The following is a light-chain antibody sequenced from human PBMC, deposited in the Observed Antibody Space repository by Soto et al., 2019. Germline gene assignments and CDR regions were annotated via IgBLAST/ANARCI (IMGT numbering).Light chain of an antibody. J-gene: IGKJ4*01. Sequence: EIVLTQSPGTLSLSPGERATLSCRASQSVSTSYLAWYQQKPGQAPRLLIYGASSRATGIPDRFSGSGSGADCTLPLSRREPEDFAVYYCQQYGSVPLTFGGGTKVEIK. CDR2: GAS. CDR3: QQYGSVPLT. CDR1: QSVSTSY. V-gene: IGKV3-20*01.